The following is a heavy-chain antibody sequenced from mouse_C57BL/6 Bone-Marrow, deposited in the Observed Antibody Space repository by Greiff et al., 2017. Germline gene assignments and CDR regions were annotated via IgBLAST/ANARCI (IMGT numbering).Heavy chain of an antibody. J-gene: IGHJ2*01. D-gene: IGHD1-1*01. CDR2: ISSGGSYT. Sequence: EVHLVESGGDLVKPGGSLKLSCAASGFTFSSYGMSWVRQTPDKRLEWVATISSGGSYTYYPDSVKGRFTISRDNAKNTLYRQMSRLKSEDTAMYYGARHGDGSTRCDLDDWGQGTTLTVSS. CDR3: ARHGDGSTRCDLDD. V-gene: IGHV5-6*01. CDR1: GFTFSSYG.